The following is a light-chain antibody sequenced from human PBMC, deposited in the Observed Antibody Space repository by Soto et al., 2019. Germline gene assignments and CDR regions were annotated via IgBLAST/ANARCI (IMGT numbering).Light chain of an antibody. CDR1: QSVSSSS. J-gene: IGKJ1*01. Sequence: EIVLTQFPDTLSLSPGERATLSCRASQSVSSSSLAWYQHKRGQAPRLLIHGASSRATGIPDRFSGSGSGTDFTLTISRLEPEDFAVYYCQQYGSSPRTFGQGTKVDI. CDR3: QQYGSSPRT. V-gene: IGKV3-20*01. CDR2: GAS.